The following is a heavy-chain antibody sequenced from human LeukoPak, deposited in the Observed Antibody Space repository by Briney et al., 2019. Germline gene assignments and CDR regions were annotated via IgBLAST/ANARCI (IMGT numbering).Heavy chain of an antibody. CDR3: ARGGYYRYFDY. J-gene: IGHJ4*02. Sequence: SETLSLTCAVYGGSFSGYYWSWIRQPPGKGLEWIGEINHSGSTNYNPSLKSRVTISVDTSKNQFSLKLSPVTAADTAVYYCARGGYYRYFDYWGQGTLVTVSS. V-gene: IGHV4-34*01. CDR2: INHSGST. D-gene: IGHD3-22*01. CDR1: GGSFSGYY.